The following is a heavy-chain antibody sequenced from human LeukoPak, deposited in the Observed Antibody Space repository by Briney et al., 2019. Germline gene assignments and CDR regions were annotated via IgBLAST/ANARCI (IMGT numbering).Heavy chain of an antibody. CDR1: GFTFSRYA. CDR3: AKYYDILTGPGNDAFDI. V-gene: IGHV3-23*01. CDR2: ISGSGGST. D-gene: IGHD3-9*01. J-gene: IGHJ3*02. Sequence: GGSLRLSCAASGFTFSRYAMSWVRQAPGKGLEWVSAISGSGGSTYYADSVKGRFTISRDNSKNTLYLQMNSLRAEDTAVYYCAKYYDILTGPGNDAFDIWGQGTMATVSS.